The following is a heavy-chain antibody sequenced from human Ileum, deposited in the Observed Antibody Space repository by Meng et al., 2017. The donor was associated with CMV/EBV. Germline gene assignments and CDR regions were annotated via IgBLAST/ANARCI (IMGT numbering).Heavy chain of an antibody. J-gene: IGHJ4*02. CDR3: AKDEVRYCSSSTCHYFDY. Sequence: GGSLRLSCGASGLTLNSYAMTWVRQAPGKGLEWVSTISGTGNSIDYADAVKGRFTISRDNSKNTLYLQMNSLRGKDSAVYYCAKDEVRYCSSSTCHYFDYWGLGTLVTVSS. V-gene: IGHV3-23*01. D-gene: IGHD2-2*01. CDR1: GLTLNSYA. CDR2: ISGTGNSI.